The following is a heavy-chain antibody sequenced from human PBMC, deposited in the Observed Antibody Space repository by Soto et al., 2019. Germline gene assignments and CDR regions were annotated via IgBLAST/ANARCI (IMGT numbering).Heavy chain of an antibody. Sequence: LRLSCAASGFIFSDYGMHWVRQAPGKGLEWMAIISSDGSDKYYADSVKGRFTISRDNSKNTLYLQMNSLRAEDTAVYYCAKNHLPQSYYDLPWFDPWGQGTLVTVSS. V-gene: IGHV3-30*18. J-gene: IGHJ5*02. D-gene: IGHD3-3*01. CDR2: ISSDGSDK. CDR3: AKNHLPQSYYDLPWFDP. CDR1: GFIFSDYG.